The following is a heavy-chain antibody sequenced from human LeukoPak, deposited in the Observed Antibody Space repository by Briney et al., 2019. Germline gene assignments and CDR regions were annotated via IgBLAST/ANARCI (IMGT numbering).Heavy chain of an antibody. Sequence: PSETLSLTYTVSSDSIGTYFWHWIRQSPGKGLEWMGYIYDSGTTAHNPSLKRRVTMSVDRSTNQFSLKLTSVTAADTAVYYCARDPVGYKFFDYWGRGSPVIVSS. CDR2: IYDSGTT. CDR3: ARDPVGYKFFDY. CDR1: SDSIGTYF. J-gene: IGHJ4*02. D-gene: IGHD5-24*01. V-gene: IGHV4-59*01.